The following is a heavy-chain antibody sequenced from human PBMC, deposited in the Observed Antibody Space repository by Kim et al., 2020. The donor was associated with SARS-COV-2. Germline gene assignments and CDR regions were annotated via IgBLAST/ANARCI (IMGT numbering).Heavy chain of an antibody. CDR2: IKEDGSAK. J-gene: IGHJ6*02. D-gene: IGHD3-22*01. Sequence: GGSLRLSCAASGFSFSNYWMSWVRQATGKGLEWVANIKEDGSAKYYVDSVKGRFTISRDNAKNSLYLQMDSLRAEDTAVYYCARHPRMTTILVVPDVWGQGTTVTVSS. CDR3: ARHPRMTTILVVPDV. CDR1: GFSFSNYW. V-gene: IGHV3-7*01.